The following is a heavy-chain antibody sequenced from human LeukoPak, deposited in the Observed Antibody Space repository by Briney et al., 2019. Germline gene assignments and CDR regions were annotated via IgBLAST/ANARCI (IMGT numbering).Heavy chain of an antibody. CDR1: GYTFTGYY. V-gene: IGHV1-2*02. CDR2: VNPNSGGT. D-gene: IGHD3-16*02. Sequence: ASVKVSCKASGYTFTGYYIHWVRQAPGQGLEWMGWVNPNSGGTNYAQKFQGRVTMTRDTSTSTAYMELSRLRSDDTAVYFCAKDLRFGELSLTFGMDVWGQGTTVTVSS. CDR3: AKDLRFGELSLTFGMDV. J-gene: IGHJ6*02.